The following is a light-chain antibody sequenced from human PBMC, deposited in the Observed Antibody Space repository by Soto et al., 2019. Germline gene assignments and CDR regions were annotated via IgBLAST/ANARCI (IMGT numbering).Light chain of an antibody. CDR3: AAWDDGLKGRDWV. V-gene: IGLV1-44*01. CDR1: RSNIGTNT. J-gene: IGLJ3*02. Sequence: QSVLTQPPSASGTPGQRVTISCSGSRSNIGTNTVAWYQQLPGAAPKLLIHNNYERPSGVPDRFSGSKSGTSASLAISGLQAEDEADYYCAAWDDGLKGRDWVFGGGTKLTVL. CDR2: NNY.